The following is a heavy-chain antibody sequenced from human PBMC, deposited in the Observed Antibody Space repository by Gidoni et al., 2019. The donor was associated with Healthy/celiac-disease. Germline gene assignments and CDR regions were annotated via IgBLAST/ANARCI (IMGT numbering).Heavy chain of an antibody. D-gene: IGHD3-22*01. CDR1: GFTFRSYA. Sequence: EVQLLESGGGLVQPGGSLRLSCAASGFTFRSYAMSWVRQAPGKGLEWVSVISGSDGSTYYADSVKGRFTISRDNSKNTLYLQMNSLRAEDTAVYYCAKDMNYYDSSGYYYGLDVWGQGTTVTVSS. CDR2: ISGSDGST. CDR3: AKDMNYYDSSGYYYGLDV. J-gene: IGHJ6*02. V-gene: IGHV3-23*01.